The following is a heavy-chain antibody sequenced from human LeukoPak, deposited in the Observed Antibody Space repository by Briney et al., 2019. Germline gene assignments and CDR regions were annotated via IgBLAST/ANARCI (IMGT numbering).Heavy chain of an antibody. CDR3: ARSKLPGDFDY. V-gene: IGHV4-59*01. J-gene: IGHJ4*02. CDR2: IYYSGST. CDR1: GGSISSYY. D-gene: IGHD3-10*01. Sequence: TSETLSLTCTVSGGSISSYYWSWIRQPPGKGLEWIGYIYYSGSTNYNPSLKSRVTISVDTSKNQFSLKLSSVTAADTAVYYCARSKLPGDFDYWGQGTLVTVSS.